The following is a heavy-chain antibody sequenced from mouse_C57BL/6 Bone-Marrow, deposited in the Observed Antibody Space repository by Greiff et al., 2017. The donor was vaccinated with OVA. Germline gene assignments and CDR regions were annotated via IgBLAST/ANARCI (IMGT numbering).Heavy chain of an antibody. CDR2: IYPGDGDT. D-gene: IGHD1-1*01. J-gene: IGHJ2*01. V-gene: IGHV1-80*01. Sequence: QVQLQQSGAELVKPGASVKISCKASGYAFSSYWMNWVKQRPGKGLEWIGQIYPGDGDTNYNGKFKGKATLTADKSSSTAYMQLSSLTSEDSAVYFCAREGTTGGPYFDYWGQGTTLTVSS. CDR1: GYAFSSYW. CDR3: AREGTTGGPYFDY.